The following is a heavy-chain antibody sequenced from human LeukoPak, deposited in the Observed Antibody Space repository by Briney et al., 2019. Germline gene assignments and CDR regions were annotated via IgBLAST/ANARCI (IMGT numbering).Heavy chain of an antibody. D-gene: IGHD6-19*01. CDR1: GGSISSSSYY. J-gene: IGHJ4*02. V-gene: IGHV4-39*07. CDR3: ARERHEQWLVGRLIDY. Sequence: SSETLSLTCTVSGGSISSSSYYWGWIRQPPGKVLEWIGSIYYSGSTYYNPSLKSRVTISVDTSKNQFSLKLSSVTAADTAVYYCARERHEQWLVGRLIDYWGQGTLVTVSS. CDR2: IYYSGST.